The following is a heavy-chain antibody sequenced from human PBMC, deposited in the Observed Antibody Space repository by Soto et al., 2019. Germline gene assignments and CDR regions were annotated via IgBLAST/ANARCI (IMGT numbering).Heavy chain of an antibody. CDR1: GGTFNSYL. Sequence: QVQLVQSGAEVQNPGSSVKVSCKTSGGTFNSYLIDWVRQAPGQGLEWMGGIIPAFGTAKYAQKFQGRVTMTADKSTTTAYMELRTLTSEDTAVYYCARGLDQPPVGLYFDTWGQGTLVTVSS. D-gene: IGHD2-2*01. J-gene: IGHJ4*02. V-gene: IGHV1-69*06. CDR3: ARGLDQPPVGLYFDT. CDR2: IIPAFGTA.